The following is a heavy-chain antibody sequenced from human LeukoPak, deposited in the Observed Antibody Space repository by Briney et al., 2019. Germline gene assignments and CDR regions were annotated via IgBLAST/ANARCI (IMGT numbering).Heavy chain of an antibody. CDR2: MYSSWIT. Sequence: SETLSLTCTVSGGSISTYYWTWIRQPAGKGLEGVGRMYSSWITDYNPSLKSRFTISVCMSKNQFVLKLSSVTAADTAVYYCARVASSGGSCYPFDYWGQGTLVTVSS. D-gene: IGHD2-15*01. CDR3: ARVASSGGSCYPFDY. CDR1: GGSISTYY. J-gene: IGHJ4*02. V-gene: IGHV4-4*07.